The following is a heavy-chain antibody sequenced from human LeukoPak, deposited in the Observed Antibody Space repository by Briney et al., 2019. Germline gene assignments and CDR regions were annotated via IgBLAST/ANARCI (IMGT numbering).Heavy chain of an antibody. V-gene: IGHV3-7*05. CDR1: GFTFNSHW. CDR3: ARDGVAPGIYFDY. J-gene: IGHJ4*02. Sequence: GGSLRLSCKASGFTFNSHWMSWVRQAPGKGLEWVANIDQAGSDKYYVDSAKGRFTISRDNAKNSLFLQMNSLRGDDTAVYYCARDGVAPGIYFDYWGQGTLVTVSS. D-gene: IGHD2-2*01. CDR2: IDQAGSDK.